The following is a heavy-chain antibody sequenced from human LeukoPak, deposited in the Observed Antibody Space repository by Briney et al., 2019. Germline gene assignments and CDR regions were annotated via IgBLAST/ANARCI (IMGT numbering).Heavy chain of an antibody. J-gene: IGHJ5*02. Sequence: GGSLRLSCAASGFTFSSYAMSWVRQAPGKGLEWVSAISGSGGSTYYADSVKGRFTISRDNAKNSLYLQMNSLRAEDTAVYYCARDQVYGVSDPFDPWGQGTLVTVSS. CDR1: GFTFSSYA. D-gene: IGHD2-8*01. V-gene: IGHV3-23*01. CDR2: ISGSGGST. CDR3: ARDQVYGVSDPFDP.